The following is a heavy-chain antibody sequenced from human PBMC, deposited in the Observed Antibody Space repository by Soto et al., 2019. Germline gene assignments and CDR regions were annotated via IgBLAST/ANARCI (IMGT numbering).Heavy chain of an antibody. J-gene: IGHJ3*02. CDR2: IIPIFGTA. Sequence: QVQLVQSGAEVKKPGSSVKVSCKASGGTFSSYAISWVRQAPGQGLEWMGGIIPIFGTANYAQKFQGRVTITADESTSTAYTELSSRSSEDTAEYYSASSIHYGDYENAFDIGGQGTMVTVSS. D-gene: IGHD4-17*01. V-gene: IGHV1-69*01. CDR3: ASSIHYGDYENAFDI. CDR1: GGTFSSYA.